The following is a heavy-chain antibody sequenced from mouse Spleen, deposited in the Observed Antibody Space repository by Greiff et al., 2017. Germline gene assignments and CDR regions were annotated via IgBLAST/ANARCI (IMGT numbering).Heavy chain of an antibody. J-gene: IGHJ4*01. Sequence: QVQLQQSGAELARPGASVKLSCKASGYTFTSYGISWVKQRTGQGLEWIGEIYPRSGNTYYNEKFKGKATLTADKSSSTAYMELRSLTSEDSAVYFCARWGYDEGYYYAMDYWGQGTSVTVSS. CDR2: IYPRSGNT. V-gene: IGHV1-81*01. D-gene: IGHD2-2*01. CDR3: ARWGYDEGYYYAMDY. CDR1: GYTFTSYG.